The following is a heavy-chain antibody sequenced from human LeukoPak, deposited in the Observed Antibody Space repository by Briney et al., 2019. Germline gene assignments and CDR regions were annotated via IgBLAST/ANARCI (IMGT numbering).Heavy chain of an antibody. Sequence: SETLSLTCTVSGGSVSSYYWTWIRQPPGKGLEWIGYIFYSGSTYYNPSLKSRVTISLNTSKNHFSLKLSSVTAADTAVYYCARDSPDCGSTTCYKDWFDPWGQGTLVTVSS. CDR1: GGSVSSYY. CDR3: ARDSPDCGSTTCYKDWFDP. V-gene: IGHV4-59*02. D-gene: IGHD2-2*02. CDR2: IFYSGST. J-gene: IGHJ5*02.